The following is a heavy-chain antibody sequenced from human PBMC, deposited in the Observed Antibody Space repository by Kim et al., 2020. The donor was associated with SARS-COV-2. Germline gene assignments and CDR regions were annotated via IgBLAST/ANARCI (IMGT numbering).Heavy chain of an antibody. D-gene: IGHD2-15*01. V-gene: IGHV3-23*01. CDR2: ISDSGGNT. J-gene: IGHJ4*02. CDR3: AKAIGGSSYFDH. Sequence: GGSLRLSCAASGFTFGVYGMTWVRQAPGKGLEWVSSISDSGGNTKYGDSVKGRFTISRDNSQNTLYLQMNSLRAEDTAAYYCAKAIGGSSYFDHWGRGALVTVSS. CDR1: GFTFGVYG.